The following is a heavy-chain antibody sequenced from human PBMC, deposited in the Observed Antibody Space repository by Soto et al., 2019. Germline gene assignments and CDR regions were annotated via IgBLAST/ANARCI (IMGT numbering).Heavy chain of an antibody. D-gene: IGHD2-2*01. CDR1: GGSNIRAGYY. Sequence: QVQLQESGPGLVKPSQTLSLTCTVSGGSNIRAGYYWSWIRQHPGKGLEWIAYISYSGSSSSNPSPKSRVTISADTSKNQFSLRLTSVTAADTAGYFCAIATPAGSADFWGQGTLVTVSS. CDR2: ISYSGSS. J-gene: IGHJ4*02. CDR3: AIATPAGSADF. V-gene: IGHV4-31*03.